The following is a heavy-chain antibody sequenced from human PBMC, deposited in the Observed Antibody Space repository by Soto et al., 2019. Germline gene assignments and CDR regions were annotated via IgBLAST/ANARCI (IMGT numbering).Heavy chain of an antibody. V-gene: IGHV4-34*02. J-gene: IGHJ4*02. D-gene: IGHD3-22*01. Sequence: QVQLQQWGAGLLKPSETLSLTCAVYGQSFSGHYWSWIRQPPGKGLEWIGEINHSGGTSYNPSFRSRVTISADKSQSQFSLKVKSVTADDTAVYFCARVGYFDSSGLFAPFDYWGRGSLVTVSS. CDR3: ARVGYFDSSGLFAPFDY. CDR2: INHSGGT. CDR1: GQSFSGHY.